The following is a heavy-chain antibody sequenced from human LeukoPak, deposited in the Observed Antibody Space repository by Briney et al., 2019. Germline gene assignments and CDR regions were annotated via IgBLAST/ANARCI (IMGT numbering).Heavy chain of an antibody. CDR3: ARAHYDSTGWSFDY. Sequence: GGSLRLSCAASGFTFSNYWMSWVRQAPGKGLEWVGNIKRDGSEKYYADSVKGRFTISRDNAKNSVYLQMNSLRAEDTAVYYCARAHYDSTGWSFDYWGQGTLVTVSS. V-gene: IGHV3-7*01. CDR1: GFTFSNYW. CDR2: IKRDGSEK. J-gene: IGHJ4*02. D-gene: IGHD3-22*01.